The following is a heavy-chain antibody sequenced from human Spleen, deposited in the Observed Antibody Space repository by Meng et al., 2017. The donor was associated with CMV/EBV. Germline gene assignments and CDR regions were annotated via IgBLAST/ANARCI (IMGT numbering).Heavy chain of an antibody. CDR3: AKDRAGSYALDWYFDL. J-gene: IGHJ2*01. D-gene: IGHD1-26*01. CDR1: GFTFNSYG. Sequence: GESLKISCAASGFTFNSYGIHWVRQAPGKGLEWVAFIRYDGTHQYYAGSVKGRFTISRDNSKNTLSLQMNGLRGDDTAVYHCAKDRAGSYALDWYFDLWGQGTLVTVSS. CDR2: IRYDGTHQ. V-gene: IGHV3-30*02.